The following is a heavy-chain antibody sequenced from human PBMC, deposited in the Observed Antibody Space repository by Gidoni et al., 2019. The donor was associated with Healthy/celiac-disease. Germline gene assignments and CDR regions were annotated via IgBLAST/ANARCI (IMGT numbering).Heavy chain of an antibody. V-gene: IGHV4-61*01. J-gene: IGHJ6*03. D-gene: IGHD5-18*01. Sequence: QVQLQESGPGLVKPSETLSLTCTVSGSSNSSGSYYWSWIRQPPGKGLALIGYIYYSGSTNYHPSLNSRVTISVDTSKNQSSLKLSSVTAADTAVYYCAREGLDTAMGTYYYYYMDVWGKGTTVTVSS. CDR2: IYYSGST. CDR1: GSSNSSGSYY. CDR3: AREGLDTAMGTYYYYYMDV.